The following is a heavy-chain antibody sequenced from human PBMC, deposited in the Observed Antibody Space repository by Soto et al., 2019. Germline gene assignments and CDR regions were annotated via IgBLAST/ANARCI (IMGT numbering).Heavy chain of an antibody. D-gene: IGHD3-10*01. J-gene: IGHJ6*02. CDR3: ARGGFGELLDYYYYYGMDV. CDR1: GGSISSGDYY. V-gene: IGHV4-30-4*01. CDR2: IYYSGST. Sequence: SETLSLTCTVSGGSISSGDYYWSWIRQPPGKGLEWIGYIYYSGSTYYNPSLKSRVTISVDTSKNQFSLKLSSVTAADTAVYYCARGGFGELLDYYYYYGMDVWGQGTTVTGSS.